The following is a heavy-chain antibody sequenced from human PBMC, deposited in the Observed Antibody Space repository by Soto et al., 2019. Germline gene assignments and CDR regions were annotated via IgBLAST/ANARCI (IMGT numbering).Heavy chain of an antibody. D-gene: IGHD6-19*01. Sequence: EVQLVESGGGLVQPGGSLRLSCAASGFTFSNYWMSWVRQAPGKGPEWVANIKVDGSEEYYVDAVKGRFTISRDNAKNSLSLQMNSLSDEDTAVYYCARDWDGRGRSHDYWCQGTLETVSS. J-gene: IGHJ4*02. CDR3: ARDWDGRGRSHDY. CDR1: GFTFSNYW. V-gene: IGHV3-7*01. CDR2: IKVDGSEE.